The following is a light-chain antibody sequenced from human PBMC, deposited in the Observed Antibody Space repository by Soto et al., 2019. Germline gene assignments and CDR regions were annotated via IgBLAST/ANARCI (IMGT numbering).Light chain of an antibody. Sequence: DFQWTKPPSSLLASVGDRVTIPCRASQGIRHNLGWYQQKPGKAPKRLIYGTSNLQTGVPSRFSGSGSGTEFTLTISCLQPEDFATYYCLQLDTYPRTFGQGTKVDIK. V-gene: IGKV1-17*01. CDR2: GTS. J-gene: IGKJ1*01. CDR3: LQLDTYPRT. CDR1: QGIRHN.